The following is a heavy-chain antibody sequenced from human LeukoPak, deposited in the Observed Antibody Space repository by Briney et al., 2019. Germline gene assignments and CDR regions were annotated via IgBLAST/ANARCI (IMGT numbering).Heavy chain of an antibody. Sequence: PSETLSLTCAVYGGSLSGYYWSWIRQPPGKGLEWIGEINHSGSTNYNPSLKSRVTISVDTSKNQFSLKLSSVTAADTAVYYCAPEQTSKLDAFDIWGQGTMVTVSS. CDR3: APEQTSKLDAFDI. CDR1: GGSLSGYY. CDR2: INHSGST. J-gene: IGHJ3*02. V-gene: IGHV4-34*01. D-gene: IGHD1-1*01.